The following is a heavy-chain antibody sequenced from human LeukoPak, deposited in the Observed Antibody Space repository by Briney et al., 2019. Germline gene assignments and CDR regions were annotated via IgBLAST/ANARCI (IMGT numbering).Heavy chain of an antibody. CDR3: ARVLYYDFWSDYYYMDV. V-gene: IGHV1-18*01. CDR1: GNTFTSYG. CDR2: ISAYNGNT. D-gene: IGHD3-3*01. Sequence: ASVKVSCKASGNTFTSYGISWVRQAPGQGLEWMEWISAYNGNTNYAQKLQGRVTMTTDTSTSTAYMELRSLRSDDTAVYYCARVLYYDFWSDYYYMDVWGKGTTVTVSS. J-gene: IGHJ6*03.